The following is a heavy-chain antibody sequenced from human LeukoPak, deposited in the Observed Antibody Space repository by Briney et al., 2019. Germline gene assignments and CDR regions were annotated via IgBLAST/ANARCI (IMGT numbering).Heavy chain of an antibody. J-gene: IGHJ4*02. CDR1: GFTFDDYT. Sequence: GGSLRLSCAASGFTFDDYTMHWVRQAPGKGLEWVSLISWDGGSTYYADSVKGRFTISRDNSKNSLYLQMNSLRAEDTALYYCAKDNGAGTRDRVVVPAATFDYWGQGTLVTVSS. V-gene: IGHV3-43D*04. CDR2: ISWDGGST. D-gene: IGHD2-2*01. CDR3: AKDNGAGTRDRVVVPAATFDY.